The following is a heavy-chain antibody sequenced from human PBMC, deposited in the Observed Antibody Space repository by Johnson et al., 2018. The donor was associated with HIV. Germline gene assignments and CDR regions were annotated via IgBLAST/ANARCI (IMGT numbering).Heavy chain of an antibody. CDR2: ISYDGSNK. J-gene: IGHJ3*02. D-gene: IGHD7-27*01. V-gene: IGHV3-30-3*01. Sequence: QVRLVESGGGLVKPGGSLRLSCAASGFTFSSYAMHWVRQAPGKGLEWVAVISYDGSNKYYADSVKGRFTISRDNSKNTLYLQMNSLRAEDTAVCYCATDRGLGRGDGFDIWGQGTMVTVSS. CDR3: ATDRGLGRGDGFDI. CDR1: GFTFSSYA.